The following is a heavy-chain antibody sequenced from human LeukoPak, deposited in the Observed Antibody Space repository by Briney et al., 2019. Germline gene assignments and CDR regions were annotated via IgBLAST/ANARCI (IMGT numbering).Heavy chain of an antibody. V-gene: IGHV4-31*03. Sequence: SETLSLTCTVSGGSISSGGYYWSWIRQHPGKGLEWIGYIYYSGSTYYNPSLKSRVTISVDTSKNQFSLKLNSVTAADTAVYYCAREGRSSITIFGVVSGCIDYWGQGTLVTVSS. CDR3: AREGRSSITIFGVVSGCIDY. J-gene: IGHJ4*02. D-gene: IGHD3-3*01. CDR2: IYYSGST. CDR1: GGSISSGGYY.